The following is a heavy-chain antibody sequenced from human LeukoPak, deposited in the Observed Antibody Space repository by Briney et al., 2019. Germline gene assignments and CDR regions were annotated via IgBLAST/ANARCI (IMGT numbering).Heavy chain of an antibody. CDR1: GGTFSSYA. Sequence: GASVKVSCTASGGTFSSYAISWVRQAPRQGLEWMVGIIPIFGTANYAQKFQGRVTITADASTSTTYMALSSLRSEDTAVYYCARDWGSYYYGSGRVVADQTFDWFDPWGQGTLVTVSS. J-gene: IGHJ5*02. V-gene: IGHV1-69*13. D-gene: IGHD3-10*01. CDR3: ARDWGSYYYGSGRVVADQTFDWFDP. CDR2: IIPIFGTA.